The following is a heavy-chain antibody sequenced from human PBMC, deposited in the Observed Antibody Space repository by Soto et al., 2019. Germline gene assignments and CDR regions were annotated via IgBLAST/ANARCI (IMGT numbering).Heavy chain of an antibody. V-gene: IGHV4-34*01. CDR1: GGSFSGYY. J-gene: IGHJ4*02. D-gene: IGHD6-6*01. CDR3: ARAGIAARPGTNSFDY. Sequence: PSETLSLTCAVCGGSFSGYYWSWIRQPPGKGLEWIGEINHSGSTNYNPSLKSRVTISVDTSKNQFSLKLSSVTAADTAVYYCARAGIAARPGTNSFDYWAQGTLVTVSS. CDR2: INHSGST.